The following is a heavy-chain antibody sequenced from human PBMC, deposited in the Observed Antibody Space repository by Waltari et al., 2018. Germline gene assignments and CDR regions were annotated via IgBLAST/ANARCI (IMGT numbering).Heavy chain of an antibody. CDR3: ARHLYSIDYLELGN. CDR2: ISDSGVST. Sequence: EVHLLESGGGLAQPGGSLRLSCAASGFNFISYAMSWVRQAPGKGREWVSGISDSGVSTKYADSVKGRFTVSRDNSKNTVFLQLNSLRAEDTAIYYCARHLYSIDYLELGNWGQGTLVTVSS. J-gene: IGHJ4*02. V-gene: IGHV3-23*01. D-gene: IGHD3-22*01. CDR1: GFNFISYA.